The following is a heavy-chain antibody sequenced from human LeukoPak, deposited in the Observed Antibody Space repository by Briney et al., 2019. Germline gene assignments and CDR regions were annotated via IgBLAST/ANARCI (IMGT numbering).Heavy chain of an antibody. J-gene: IGHJ4*02. CDR3: ARELQGINYYDSSGIYDY. CDR2: IYYTGGT. Sequence: NASETLSLTCTVSGGSISGSYWSWIRQPPGKGLEWIGYIYYTGGTNYNPSLGSRVTISVDTSKNQFSLKLSSLTAADTAVYYCARELQGINYYDSSGIYDYWGQGTLVTVSS. CDR1: GGSISGSY. D-gene: IGHD3-22*01. V-gene: IGHV4-59*01.